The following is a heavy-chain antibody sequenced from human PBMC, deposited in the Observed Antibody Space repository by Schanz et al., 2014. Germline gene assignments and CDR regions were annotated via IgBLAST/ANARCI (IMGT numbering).Heavy chain of an antibody. CDR3: ARDRLECGAECYSVEVFEI. J-gene: IGHJ4*02. CDR1: GGTFSSYT. Sequence: QVQLVQSGAEVKKPGSSVKVSCTASGGTFSSYTISWIRQAPGQGLEWMGRIIPSLGLAKYEQKFQDKVTITADTSTTTAYMELSGLRSEDTAVYYCARDRLECGAECYSVEVFEIWGQGTLXIVSS. CDR2: IIPSLGLA. D-gene: IGHD2-21*01. V-gene: IGHV1-69*08.